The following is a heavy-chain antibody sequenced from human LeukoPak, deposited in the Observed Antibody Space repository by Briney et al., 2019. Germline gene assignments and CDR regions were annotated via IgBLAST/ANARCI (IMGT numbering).Heavy chain of an antibody. CDR3: ARSSIFGVVTDDAFDI. D-gene: IGHD3-3*01. J-gene: IGHJ3*02. V-gene: IGHV3-23*01. CDR2: ISGSGGST. CDR1: GFTFSSYA. Sequence: GGSLRLSCAASGFTFSSYAMSWVRQAPGKGLEWVSAISGSGGSTYYADSVKGRFTISRDNSKNTLYLQMNSLRAEDTAVYYCARSSIFGVVTDDAFDIWGQGTMVTVSS.